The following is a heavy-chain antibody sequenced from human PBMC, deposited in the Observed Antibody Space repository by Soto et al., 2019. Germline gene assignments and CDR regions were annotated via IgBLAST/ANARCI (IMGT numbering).Heavy chain of an antibody. CDR1: GFTFSSYG. Sequence: QVQLVESGGGVVQPGRSLRLSCAASGFTFSSYGMHWVRQAPGKGLEWVAVISYDGSNKYYADSVKGRFTISRDNSKNTLYLQMNSLRAEDTAVYYCAKGPKADYDILAGFDYWGQGTLVTVSS. CDR3: AKGPKADYDILAGFDY. D-gene: IGHD3-9*01. CDR2: ISYDGSNK. J-gene: IGHJ4*02. V-gene: IGHV3-30*18.